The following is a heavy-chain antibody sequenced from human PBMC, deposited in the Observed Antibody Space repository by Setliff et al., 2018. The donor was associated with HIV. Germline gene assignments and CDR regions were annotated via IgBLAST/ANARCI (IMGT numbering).Heavy chain of an antibody. D-gene: IGHD6-19*01. CDR1: GGSISSHY. V-gene: IGHV4-59*11. J-gene: IGHJ5*02. CDR3: ARFGIGGSSGP. CDR2: IYYSGSTNYNPSLNSGST. Sequence: PSETLSLTCTVSGGSISSHYWSWIRQPPVKGLEWIGYIYYSGSTNYNPSLNSGSTNYNPSLKSRVTISLDTSKNQFSLKLSSVTAADTAVYYGARFGIGGSSGPWGQVTLVTVSS.